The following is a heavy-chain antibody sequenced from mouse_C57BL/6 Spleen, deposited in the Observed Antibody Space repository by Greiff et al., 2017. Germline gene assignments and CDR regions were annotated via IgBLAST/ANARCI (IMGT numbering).Heavy chain of an antibody. CDR2: ILPGSGST. CDR1: GYTFTGYW. Sequence: QVQLQQSGAELMKPGASVKLSCKATGYTFTGYWIEWVKQRPGPGLEWIGEILPGSGSTNYNEKFKGKATFTADTSSNPAYMQLSSLTTEDSAIYYCARKDYRTPYWYFDDWGTGTTVTVSS. CDR3: ARKDYRTPYWYFDD. D-gene: IGHD2-14*01. V-gene: IGHV1-9*01. J-gene: IGHJ1*03.